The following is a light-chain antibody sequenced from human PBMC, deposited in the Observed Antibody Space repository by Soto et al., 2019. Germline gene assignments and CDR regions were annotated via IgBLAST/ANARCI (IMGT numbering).Light chain of an antibody. CDR1: SSDVGSYNL. CDR3: CSYARSGTLI. CDR2: EGS. J-gene: IGLJ2*01. Sequence: QSALTQPASVSGSPGQSITISCTGTSSDVGSYNLVSWYQQHPGKAPKFMIYEGSKRPSGVSISFSGSKSGNTASLTISGLQAEDEAEYYCCSYARSGTLIFGGGTKLTVL. V-gene: IGLV2-23*01.